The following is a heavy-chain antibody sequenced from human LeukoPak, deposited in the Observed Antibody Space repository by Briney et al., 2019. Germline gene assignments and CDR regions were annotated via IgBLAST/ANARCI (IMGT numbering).Heavy chain of an antibody. V-gene: IGHV3-30-3*01. D-gene: IGHD6-13*01. Sequence: GGSLDSSCAAFELPSVTFVWTWVGKAQAKGLRWVAVISYDGSNKYYADSVKGRFTISRDNSKNTLYLQMNSLRAEDTAVYYCARDRTQYSSSSPIFDYWGQGTLVTVSS. CDR3: ARDRTQYSSSSPIFDY. CDR2: ISYDGSNK. CDR1: ELPSVTFV. J-gene: IGHJ4*02.